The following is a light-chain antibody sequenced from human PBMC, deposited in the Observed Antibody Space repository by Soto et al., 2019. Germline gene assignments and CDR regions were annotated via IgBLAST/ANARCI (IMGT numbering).Light chain of an antibody. CDR3: QEYGTSPLP. V-gene: IGKV3-20*01. CDR1: QSVRSSY. Sequence: EIVLTQSPDTLSLSPGETATLSCRASQSVRSSYLGWYQQKPGQAPRLLIHATYNRATGIPDRFSGSGSGTDLTLTISRLEPEDFAVYFCQEYGTSPLPFGGGTKVEIK. CDR2: ATY. J-gene: IGKJ4*01.